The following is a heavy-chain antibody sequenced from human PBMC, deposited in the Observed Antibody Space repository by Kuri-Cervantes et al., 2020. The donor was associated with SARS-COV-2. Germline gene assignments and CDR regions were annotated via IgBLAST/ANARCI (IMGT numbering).Heavy chain of an antibody. CDR3: ARDLSNWAETYYFDY. CDR1: GFTFSSYS. V-gene: IGHV3-21*01. CDR2: ISSSSSYI. Sequence: GGSLRLSCAASGFTFSSYSMNWVRQAPGKGLEWVSSISSSSSYIYYADSVKGRFTISRDNAKNSLYLQMNSLRAEDTAVYCCARDLSNWAETYYFDYWGQGTLVTVSS. J-gene: IGHJ4*02. D-gene: IGHD7-27*01.